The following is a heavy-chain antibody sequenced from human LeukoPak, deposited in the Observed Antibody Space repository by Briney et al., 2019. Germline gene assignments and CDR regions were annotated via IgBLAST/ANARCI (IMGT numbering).Heavy chain of an antibody. J-gene: IGHJ4*02. CDR3: ARGGTVLRPNSPYDY. Sequence: PGGSLRLSCATSGFSFSSYAMSWVRQAPGKGLEWVSAMSSSDDGRYYAASVRGRFTISRDTSTSTVYMELSSLRSDDTAVYYCARGGTVLRPNSPYDYWGQGTLVTVSS. D-gene: IGHD4-17*01. CDR2: MSSSDDGR. CDR1: GFSFSSYA. V-gene: IGHV3-23*01.